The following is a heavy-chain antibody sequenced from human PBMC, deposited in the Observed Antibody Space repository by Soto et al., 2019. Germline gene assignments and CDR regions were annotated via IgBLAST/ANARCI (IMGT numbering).Heavy chain of an antibody. CDR2: IYTSGTT. Sequence: ATLSPTCTVSGGSMSSNYWSWIRQSAGKGLEWIGRIYTSGTTNYNPSIKSRVTMSVDTSKNRFSLKLTSVTAADTAVYYCARDQRLDSYSSPLYLYFDYWRQGSLLTVSS. CDR1: GGSMSSNY. J-gene: IGHJ4*02. CDR3: ARDQRLDSYSSPLYLYFDY. D-gene: IGHD6-19*01. V-gene: IGHV4-4*07.